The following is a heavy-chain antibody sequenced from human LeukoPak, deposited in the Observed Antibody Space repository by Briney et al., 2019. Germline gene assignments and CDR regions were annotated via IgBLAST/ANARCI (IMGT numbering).Heavy chain of an antibody. Sequence: GGSLRLSCAVSGVSFSNYWMHWVRQAPGKGRVWAARTNLHGTAVDYADSVKGRFTISRDNAKNTLFLQMNSLRAEDTAVYYCASAYTYVRLGDHWGQGTLVTVSS. CDR3: ASAYTYVRLGDH. CDR2: TNLHGTAV. V-gene: IGHV3-74*01. D-gene: IGHD3-16*01. J-gene: IGHJ4*02. CDR1: GVSFSNYW.